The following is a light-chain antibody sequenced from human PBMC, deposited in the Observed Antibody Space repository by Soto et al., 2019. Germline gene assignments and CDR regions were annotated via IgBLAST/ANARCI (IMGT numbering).Light chain of an antibody. CDR3: LQHNSYPRT. V-gene: IGKV1-17*01. Sequence: DIQMTQSPSSLSAFVGDRVTITCRASQGIRNDLVWYQQKPGKAPKRLIYGASSLQSGVPSRFRGSGSETEFTFTISSLQPEDFATYFCLQHNSYPRTFGQGTKVDIK. CDR1: QGIRND. J-gene: IGKJ1*01. CDR2: GAS.